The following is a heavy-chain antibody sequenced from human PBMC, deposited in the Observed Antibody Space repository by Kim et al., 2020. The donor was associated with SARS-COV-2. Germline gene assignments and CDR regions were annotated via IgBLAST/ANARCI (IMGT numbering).Heavy chain of an antibody. CDR2: TYFRSKWYE. Sequence: SQTLSLTCAISGDSVSNNGAAWNWIRLSPSGGLEWLGRTYFRSKWYENYAALVKGRIIIKADTSENHISLQVNSVSPEDTGVYYCARAKSGWYGDYYDGMDVWGQGTTVTVSS. J-gene: IGHJ6*02. V-gene: IGHV6-1*01. CDR1: GDSVSNNGAA. CDR3: ARAKSGWYGDYYDGMDV. D-gene: IGHD6-19*01.